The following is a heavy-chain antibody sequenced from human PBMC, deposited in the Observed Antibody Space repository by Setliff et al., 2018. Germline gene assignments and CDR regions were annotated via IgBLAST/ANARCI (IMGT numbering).Heavy chain of an antibody. CDR1: GFTFSNYY. CDR2: IHDSGNPT. CDR3: ARDPHFDS. Sequence: KPGGSLRLSCAASGFTFSNYYMTWIRQAPGKGLEWISYIHDSGNPTYYADSVKGRFTVSRDNAKNSLYLQMTSLRAEDTAVYYCARDPHFDSWGQGTPVTVSS. J-gene: IGHJ4*02. V-gene: IGHV3-11*04.